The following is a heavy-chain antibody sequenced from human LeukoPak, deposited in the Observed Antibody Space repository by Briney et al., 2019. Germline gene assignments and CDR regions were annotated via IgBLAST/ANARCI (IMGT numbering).Heavy chain of an antibody. D-gene: IGHD2-21*01. CDR3: ARAWTKLSYSDY. CDR2: ISTYNSNT. Sequence: ASVKVSCKASDYTFTSYGITWVRQAPGQGLEWMGWISTYNSNTHYAQKVQGRVTMTTDTSTSTAYMELRSLGSDDTAVYYCARAWTKLSYSDYWGQGTLVTVSS. V-gene: IGHV1-18*01. CDR1: DYTFTSYG. J-gene: IGHJ4*02.